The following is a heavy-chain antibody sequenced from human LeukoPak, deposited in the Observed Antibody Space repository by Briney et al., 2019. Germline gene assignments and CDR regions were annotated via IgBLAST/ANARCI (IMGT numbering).Heavy chain of an antibody. CDR1: GFTFSNYW. Sequence: GGSLRLSCAASGFTFSNYWMHWVRQAPGKGLVWVSRINSAGSSTSYADSVKGRFTVSRDNAKNTLYLQMNSLRAEDTAVYYCARSYYDILTGYHNYLDYWGQGALVTVSS. CDR3: ARSYYDILTGYHNYLDY. J-gene: IGHJ4*02. V-gene: IGHV3-74*01. D-gene: IGHD3-9*01. CDR2: INSAGSST.